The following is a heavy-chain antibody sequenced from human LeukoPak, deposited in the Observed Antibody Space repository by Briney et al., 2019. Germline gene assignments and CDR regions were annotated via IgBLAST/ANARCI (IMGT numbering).Heavy chain of an antibody. V-gene: IGHV1-46*01. CDR2: INPSGGST. D-gene: IGHD3-10*01. J-gene: IGHJ4*02. Sequence: GASVKVSCKASGYTFTSYYMHWVRQAPGQGLEWMGIINPSGGSTSYAQKFQGRVTMTRDTSTSTVYMELSSLRSEDTAVYYCARDFLEAHYGSGSYYFDYWGQGTLVTVSS. CDR3: ARDFLEAHYGSGSYYFDY. CDR1: GYTFTSYY.